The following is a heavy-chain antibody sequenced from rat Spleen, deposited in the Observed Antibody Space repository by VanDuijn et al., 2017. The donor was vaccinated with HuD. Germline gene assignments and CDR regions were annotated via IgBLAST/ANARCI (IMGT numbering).Heavy chain of an antibody. CDR3: ARSTYNNYFDS. Sequence: EVQLHESGPGLVKPSQSLSLTCSVTGYSITSNYWGWIRKFPGNKMEWMGYISYSGRTSYNPSLKSRIPITRDTSKNQFFLHLNSVTTEDTATYYCARSTYNNYFDSWGQGVMVTVSS. CDR2: ISYSGRT. D-gene: IGHD1-10*01. J-gene: IGHJ2*01. V-gene: IGHV3-1*01. CDR1: GYSITSNY.